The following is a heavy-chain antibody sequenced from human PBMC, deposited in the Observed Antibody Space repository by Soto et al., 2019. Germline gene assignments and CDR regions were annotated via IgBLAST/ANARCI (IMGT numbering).Heavy chain of an antibody. V-gene: IGHV3-23*01. Sequence: EVQLLESGGGLVQPGGSLRLSCAASGFTFSSYAMNWVRQAPGKGLEWVSVISDSDGSTYYADSVKGRFTISRDNSKNQLYLKMNSLTAEDTAVYYCAKDGFSGSGKDYFDYWGQGPLVTVSS. D-gene: IGHD3-10*01. CDR1: GFTFSSYA. CDR2: ISDSDGST. CDR3: AKDGFSGSGKDYFDY. J-gene: IGHJ4*02.